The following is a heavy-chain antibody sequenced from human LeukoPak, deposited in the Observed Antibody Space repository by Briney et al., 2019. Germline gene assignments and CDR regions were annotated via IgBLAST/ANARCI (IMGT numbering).Heavy chain of an antibody. CDR3: AKDISYGGSRFDY. CDR2: ISWDGGST. J-gene: IGHJ4*02. V-gene: IGHV3-43*01. CDR1: GFTFDDYT. Sequence: GGSLTLSCAASGFTFDDYTMHWVRQAPGKGLEWVSLISWDGGSTYYADSVKGRFTISRDNSKNSLYLQMHSLRTEDTALYYCAKDISYGGSRFDYWGQGTLVTVSS. D-gene: IGHD4-23*01.